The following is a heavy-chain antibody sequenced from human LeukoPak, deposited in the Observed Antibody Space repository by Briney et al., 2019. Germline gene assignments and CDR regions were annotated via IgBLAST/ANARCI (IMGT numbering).Heavy chain of an antibody. V-gene: IGHV4-59*01. J-gene: IGHJ6*03. CDR1: GGSISSYY. CDR3: ARSSRITMVRGVMPYYYYYMDA. CDR2: IYYSGST. Sequence: SETLSLTCTVSGGSISSYYWSWIRQPPGKGLEWIGYIYYSGSTNYKPSLKSRVTISVDTSKDQFSLKLSSVTAADTAVYYCARSSRITMVRGVMPYYYYYMDAWGKGTTVTISS. D-gene: IGHD3-10*01.